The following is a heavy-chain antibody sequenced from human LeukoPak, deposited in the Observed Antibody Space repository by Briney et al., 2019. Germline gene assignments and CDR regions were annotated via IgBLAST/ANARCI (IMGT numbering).Heavy chain of an antibody. CDR3: ARGAGYNYPYYFDY. Sequence: GGSLRLSCAASGFTVSSNYMNWVRQAPGKGLEWVSVIYGGGNIYYADSAKGRFTISRDNSKNTLYLQMNSLRAEYTAVYYCARGAGYNYPYYFDYWGQGTLVTVSS. D-gene: IGHD5-24*01. CDR2: IYGGGNI. CDR1: GFTVSSNY. V-gene: IGHV3-53*01. J-gene: IGHJ4*02.